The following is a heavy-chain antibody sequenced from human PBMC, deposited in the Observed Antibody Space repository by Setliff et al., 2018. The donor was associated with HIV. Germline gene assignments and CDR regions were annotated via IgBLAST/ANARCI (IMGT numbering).Heavy chain of an antibody. J-gene: IGHJ4*02. D-gene: IGHD3-10*01. CDR2: INTGSDKT. V-gene: IGHV1-3*04. Sequence: ASVKVSCKASGYSFHAYAIHWVRQAPGQGLEWMGWINTGSDKTEASQKFQGRVAFAGDTSAGIVYMEMTGLTSEDTAVYYCATDGSDWFGDADPIDYWGQGTLVTVSS. CDR1: GYSFHAYA. CDR3: ATDGSDWFGDADPIDY.